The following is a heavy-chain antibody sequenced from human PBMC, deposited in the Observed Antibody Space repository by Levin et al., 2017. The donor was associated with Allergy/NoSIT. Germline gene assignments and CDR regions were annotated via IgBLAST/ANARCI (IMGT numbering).Heavy chain of an antibody. CDR1: GFSLSTSGVG. Sequence: SGPTLVKPTQTLTLTCTFSGFSLSTSGVGVGWIRQPPGKALEWLALIYWDDDKRYSPSLKSRLTITKDTSKNQVVLTMTNMDPVDTATYYCAHSAYALWFGELSVFYPGPFDPWGQGTLVTVSS. CDR3: AHSAYALWFGELSVFYPGPFDP. D-gene: IGHD3-10*01. J-gene: IGHJ5*02. V-gene: IGHV2-5*02. CDR2: IYWDDDK.